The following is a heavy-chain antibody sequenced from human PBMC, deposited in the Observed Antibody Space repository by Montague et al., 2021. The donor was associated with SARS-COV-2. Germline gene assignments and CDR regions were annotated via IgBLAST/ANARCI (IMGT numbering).Heavy chain of an antibody. D-gene: IGHD2-15*01. CDR3: ASPGGYCTGCSCYYVY. Sequence: SETLSLTCSVSGGSTSTYYWSWIRQPPGKGLEWIGYIYYSGSTNYNPSLKSRVTISIDTSKNQFSLELSSVTAADMAVYYCASPGGYCTGCSCYYVYWGQGTLVTVSS. CDR2: IYYSGST. V-gene: IGHV4-59*01. CDR1: GGSTSTYY. J-gene: IGHJ4*02.